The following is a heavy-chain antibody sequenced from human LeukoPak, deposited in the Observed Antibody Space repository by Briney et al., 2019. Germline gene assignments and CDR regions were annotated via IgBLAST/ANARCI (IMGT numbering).Heavy chain of an antibody. D-gene: IGHD3-22*01. J-gene: IGHJ4*02. CDR3: ARDSLPGYYYDSSGADY. CDR1: GFTFSDYY. V-gene: IGHV3-11*01. Sequence: PGGSLRLSCAASGFTFSDYYVSWIRQAPGKGLEGVSYISSSGSTIYYADSVKGRFTISRDNAKNSLYLQMNSLRAEDTAVYYCARDSLPGYYYDSSGADYWGQGTLVTVSS. CDR2: ISSSGSTI.